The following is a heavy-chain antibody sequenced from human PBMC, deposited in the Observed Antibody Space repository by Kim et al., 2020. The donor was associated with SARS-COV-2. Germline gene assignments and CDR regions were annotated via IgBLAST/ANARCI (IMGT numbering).Heavy chain of an antibody. CDR1: GGSISSSDNY. J-gene: IGHJ6*03. V-gene: IGHV4-39*01. D-gene: IGHD2-15*01. CDR3: ARTRGLAHMDV. Sequence: SETLSLTCTVSGGSISSSDNYWGWIRQPPGKGLEWIGAVYYSGITYHNPSLKSRVTISVDTSKNQFSLKLSSVTAADTAVYYCARTRGLAHMDVWGKGTTVTVSS. CDR2: VYYSGIT.